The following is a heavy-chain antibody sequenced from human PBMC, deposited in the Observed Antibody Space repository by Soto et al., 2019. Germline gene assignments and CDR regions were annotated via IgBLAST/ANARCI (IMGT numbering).Heavy chain of an antibody. Sequence: SETLSLTCTVSGGSISSYYWSWIRQPPGKGLEWIGYIYYSGSTNYNPSLKSRVTISVDTSKNQFSLKLSSVTTADTAVYYCPRHDQADYYGSGITEPFWRKGSSPNNWFDPWGQGTLVTVSS. V-gene: IGHV4-59*08. CDR2: IYYSGST. J-gene: IGHJ5*02. CDR3: PRHDQADYYGSGITEPFWRKGSSPNNWFDP. CDR1: GGSISSYY. D-gene: IGHD3-10*01.